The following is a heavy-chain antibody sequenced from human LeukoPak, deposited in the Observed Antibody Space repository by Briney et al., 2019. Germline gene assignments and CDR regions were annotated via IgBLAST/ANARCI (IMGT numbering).Heavy chain of an antibody. Sequence: GGSLRLSCAASGFTFSNAWMSWVRQAPGKGLEWVGRTKSKTDGGTTDYAAPVKGRFTISRDDSKNTLYLQMNSLKTEDTAVYYCTARGDIVVVPAVYRSDYWGQGTLVTVSP. V-gene: IGHV3-15*01. CDR3: TARGDIVVVPAVYRSDY. CDR1: GFTFSNAW. CDR2: TKSKTDGGTT. D-gene: IGHD2-2*01. J-gene: IGHJ4*02.